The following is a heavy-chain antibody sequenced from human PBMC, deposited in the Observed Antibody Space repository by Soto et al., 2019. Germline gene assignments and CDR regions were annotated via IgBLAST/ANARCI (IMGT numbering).Heavy chain of an antibody. Sequence: PGESLKISCKGSGYSFTSYWIGWVRQMPGKGLEWMGIIYPGDSDTRYSPSFQGQVTISADKSISTAYLQWSSLKASDTAMYYCARSMKRSRTEGFFDYWGQGTLVTVSS. J-gene: IGHJ4*02. D-gene: IGHD1-1*01. CDR2: IYPGDSDT. CDR3: ARSMKRSRTEGFFDY. V-gene: IGHV5-51*01. CDR1: GYSFTSYW.